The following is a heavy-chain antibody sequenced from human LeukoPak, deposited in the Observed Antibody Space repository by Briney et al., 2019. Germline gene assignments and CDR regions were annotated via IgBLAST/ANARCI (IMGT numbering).Heavy chain of an antibody. CDR2: IYYSGST. V-gene: IGHV4-59*01. CDR1: GGSISSYY. D-gene: IGHD3-3*01. CDR3: ARGGYDFWVENWFDP. Sequence: SETLSLTCTVSGGSISSYYWSWIRQPPGKGLEWIGYIYYSGSTNYNPSLKSRVTISVDTSKNQFSLKLSSVTAGDTAVYYCARGGYDFWVENWFDPWGQGTLVTVSS. J-gene: IGHJ5*02.